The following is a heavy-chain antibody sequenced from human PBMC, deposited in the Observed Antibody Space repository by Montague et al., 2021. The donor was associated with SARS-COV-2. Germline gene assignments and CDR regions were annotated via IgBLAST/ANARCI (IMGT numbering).Heavy chain of an antibody. J-gene: IGHJ6*02. CDR1: GASVRTYY. V-gene: IGHV4-34*01. CDR2: INHSGYT. CDR3: ARGRMVTTFYYYYYGMDV. D-gene: IGHD2-21*02. Sequence: SETLSLTCTVSGASVRTYYWSWIRQSPGKGLEWVGEINHSGYTNYNPSLKSRVTISVDTSKNQFSLKLSSVTAADTAVYYCARGRMVTTFYYYYYGMDVWGQGTTVTVSS.